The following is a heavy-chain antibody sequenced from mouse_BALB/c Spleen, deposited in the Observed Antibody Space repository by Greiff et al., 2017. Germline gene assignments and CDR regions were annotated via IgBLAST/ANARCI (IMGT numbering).Heavy chain of an antibody. CDR3: ARDRYYYGTPYAMDY. CDR2: ISYDGSN. Sequence: EVQLKESGPGLVKPSQSLSLTCSVTGYSITSGYYWNWIRQFPGNKLEWMGYISYDGSNNYNPSLKNRISITRDTSKNQFFLKLNSVTTEDTATYYCARDRYYYGTPYAMDYWGQGTSVTVSS. D-gene: IGHD1-1*01. CDR1: GYSITSGYY. J-gene: IGHJ4*01. V-gene: IGHV3-6*02.